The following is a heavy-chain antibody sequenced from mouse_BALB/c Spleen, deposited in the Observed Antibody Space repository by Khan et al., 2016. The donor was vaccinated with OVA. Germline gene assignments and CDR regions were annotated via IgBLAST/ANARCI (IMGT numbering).Heavy chain of an antibody. J-gene: IGHJ4*01. Sequence: HLVESGGGLVQTGGSRKLSCAASGFTFSSFGMHWVRQAPEKGLEWVAYISSGSSTIFYADTVKGRFTISRDNTTNTLFLQITSLTSEDTAMYYCARSLLTTVVKAMDYWGQGTSVTVSA. CDR2: ISSGSSTI. V-gene: IGHV5-17*02. CDR3: ARSLLTTVVKAMDY. CDR1: GFTFSSFG. D-gene: IGHD1-1*01.